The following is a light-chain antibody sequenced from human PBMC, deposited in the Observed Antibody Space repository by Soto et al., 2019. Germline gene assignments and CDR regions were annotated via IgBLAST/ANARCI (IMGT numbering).Light chain of an antibody. J-gene: IGLJ1*01. Sequence: QSVLTQPASVSGSPGQSITISCTGTSSDVGGYNYVSWYQHHPGKAPKRMIHDVSNRPSGVSNRFSGSKSGNTASLTISGLQAEDEADYYCSSYIPNNSTYVFGTGTK. CDR2: DVS. CDR1: SSDVGGYNY. CDR3: SSYIPNNSTYV. V-gene: IGLV2-14*03.